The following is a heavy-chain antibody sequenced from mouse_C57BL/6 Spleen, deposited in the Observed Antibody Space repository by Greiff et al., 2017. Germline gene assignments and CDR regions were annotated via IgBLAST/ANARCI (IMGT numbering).Heavy chain of an antibody. D-gene: IGHD2-5*01. V-gene: IGHV5-4*01. CDR3: ARLSNHGGGAMDY. CDR1: GFTFSSYA. J-gene: IGHJ4*01. Sequence: EVQRVESGGGLVKPGGSLKLSCAASGFTFSSYAMSWVRQTPEKRLEWVATISDGGSYTYYPDNVKGRFTISRDNAKNNLYLQMSHLKSEDTAMYYCARLSNHGGGAMDYWGQGTSVTVSS. CDR2: ISDGGSYT.